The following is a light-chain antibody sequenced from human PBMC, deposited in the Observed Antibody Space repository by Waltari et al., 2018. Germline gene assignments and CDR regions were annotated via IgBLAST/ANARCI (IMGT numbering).Light chain of an antibody. CDR1: QGISSA. V-gene: IGKV1-13*02. CDR3: QQFNSYPLT. Sequence: AIQLTQSPSSLSASVGDSVTNTCRASQGISSALAWYQQKPGKAPKLLIYDASSLESGVPSRFSGSGSGTDFTLTISSLQPEDFATYYCQQFNSYPLTFGQGTRLEIK. J-gene: IGKJ5*01. CDR2: DAS.